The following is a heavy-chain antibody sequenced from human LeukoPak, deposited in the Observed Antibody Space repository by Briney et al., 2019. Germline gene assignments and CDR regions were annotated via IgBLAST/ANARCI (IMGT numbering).Heavy chain of an antibody. Sequence: ASVKVSCKASGYTFTSYSISWVRQAPGQGLEWMGWISAYNGNTIYAQKVKGRVTMTTDTSTSTAYMELRSLKSDDTAVYYCARASYCSGGSCYSDYWGQVTLVTVSS. CDR3: ARASYCSGGSCYSDY. J-gene: IGHJ4*02. V-gene: IGHV1-18*01. D-gene: IGHD2-15*01. CDR1: GYTFTSYS. CDR2: ISAYNGNT.